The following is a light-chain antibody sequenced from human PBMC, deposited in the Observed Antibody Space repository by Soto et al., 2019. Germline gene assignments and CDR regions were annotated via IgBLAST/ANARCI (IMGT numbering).Light chain of an antibody. CDR2: YDD. CDR1: SSNIGNNA. CDR3: AAWDDSLNGPRV. J-gene: IGLJ3*02. V-gene: IGLV1-36*01. Sequence: QSVLTQPPSVSEAPRQRVTISCSGSSSNIGNNAVNWYQQLPGKAPKLLIYYDDLPPSGVSDRFSGSKSGTSASLAISGLQSEDEADYYCAAWDDSLNGPRVFGGGTKLTVL.